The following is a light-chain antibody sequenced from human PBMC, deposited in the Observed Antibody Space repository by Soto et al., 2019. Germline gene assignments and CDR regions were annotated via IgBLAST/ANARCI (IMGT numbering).Light chain of an antibody. V-gene: IGKV3-20*01. Sequence: EIVLTQSPGTLSLSPGEGATLSCRASQTVASTYLAWYQQKPGQAPRVLIYGASSRATGIPDRFSGSGSGTDFTRTISRLEPEDFAVYFCQHSGSPPYTFGQGTKLEIK. CDR3: QHSGSPPYT. CDR2: GAS. J-gene: IGKJ2*01. CDR1: QTVASTY.